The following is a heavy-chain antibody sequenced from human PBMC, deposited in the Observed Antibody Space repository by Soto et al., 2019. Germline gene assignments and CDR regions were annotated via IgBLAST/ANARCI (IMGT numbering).Heavy chain of an antibody. CDR3: ARHVPAAGYYYGMDV. D-gene: IGHD2-2*01. J-gene: IGHJ6*02. Sequence: QVQLVQSGAEVKKPGSSVKVSCKASGGTFSSYAISWVRQAPGQGIEWMGGIIPIFGTANYAQKFQGRVTITAAESTSTAYMELSSLRSEDTAVYYGARHVPAAGYYYGMDVGAKGPRSPSP. V-gene: IGHV1-69*12. CDR2: IIPIFGTA. CDR1: GGTFSSYA.